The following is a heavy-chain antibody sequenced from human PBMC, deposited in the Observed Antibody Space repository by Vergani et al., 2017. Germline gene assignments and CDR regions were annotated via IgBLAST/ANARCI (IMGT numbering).Heavy chain of an antibody. CDR2: ISGSGGST. V-gene: IGHV3-23*01. Sequence: EVQLLESGGGLVQPGGSLRLSCAASGFTFSSYAMSWVRQAPGKELEWVSAISGSGGSTYYADSVKGRFTISRDNSKNTLYLQMNSLRAEDTAVYYCAKMISAVPAARAANWFDPWGQGTLVTVSS. J-gene: IGHJ5*02. D-gene: IGHD2-2*01. CDR1: GFTFSSYA. CDR3: AKMISAVPAARAANWFDP.